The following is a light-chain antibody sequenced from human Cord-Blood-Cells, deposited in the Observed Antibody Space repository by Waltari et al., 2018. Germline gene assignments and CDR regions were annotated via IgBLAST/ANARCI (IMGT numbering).Light chain of an antibody. CDR1: QSISSY. Sequence: DIQVSQYPSSLSASVGDRVTITCRASQSISSYLNWYQQKPGKAPKLLIYAASSLQSGVPSRFSGSGSGTDFTLTISSLQPEEFATYYCQQSYSTPWTFGQGTKVEIK. V-gene: IGKV1-39*01. J-gene: IGKJ1*01. CDR2: AAS. CDR3: QQSYSTPWT.